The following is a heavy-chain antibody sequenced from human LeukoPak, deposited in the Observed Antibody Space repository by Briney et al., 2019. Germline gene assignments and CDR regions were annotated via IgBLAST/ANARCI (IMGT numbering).Heavy chain of an antibody. CDR2: INHSGST. CDR3: ASCPRYHYDSSGYYYYYYYMDV. D-gene: IGHD3-22*01. Sequence: SETLSLTCAVYGGSFSGYYWSWIRQPPGKGLEWIGEINHSGSTNYNPSLKSRVTISVDTSKNQFSLKLSSVTAADTAVYYCASCPRYHYDSSGYYYYYYYMDVWGKGTTVTVSS. CDR1: GGSFSGYY. V-gene: IGHV4-34*01. J-gene: IGHJ6*03.